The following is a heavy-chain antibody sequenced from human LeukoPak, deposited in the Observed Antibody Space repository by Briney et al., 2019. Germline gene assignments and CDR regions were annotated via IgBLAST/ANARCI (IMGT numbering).Heavy chain of an antibody. CDR2: IKQDGSEK. D-gene: IGHD2-21*02. CDR1: GFTFSSYW. Sequence: GGSLGLSCAASGFTFSSYWMSWVRQAPGKGLEWVANIKQDGSEKYYVDSVKGRFTISRDNAKNSLYLQMNSLRAEDTAVYYCARVSVVVTALFDYWGQGTLVTVSS. J-gene: IGHJ4*02. CDR3: ARVSVVVTALFDY. V-gene: IGHV3-7*01.